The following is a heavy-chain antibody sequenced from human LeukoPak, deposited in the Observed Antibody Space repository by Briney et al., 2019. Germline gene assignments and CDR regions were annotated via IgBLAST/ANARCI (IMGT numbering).Heavy chain of an antibody. CDR1: GFTFSSYE. D-gene: IGHD3-22*01. J-gene: IGHJ6*03. CDR2: ISSSGSTI. Sequence: GGSLRLSCAASGFTFSSYEINWVRQAPGKGLEWVSYISSSGSTIYYADSVKGRFTISRDNAKNSLYLQMNSLRAEDTAVYYCARVYYDSSGYYGGYYYYYMDVWGKGTTVTISS. CDR3: ARVYYDSSGYYGGYYYYYMDV. V-gene: IGHV3-48*03.